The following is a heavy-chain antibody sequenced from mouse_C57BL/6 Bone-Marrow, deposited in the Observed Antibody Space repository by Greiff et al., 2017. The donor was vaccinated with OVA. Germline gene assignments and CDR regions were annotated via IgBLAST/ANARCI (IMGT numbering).Heavy chain of an antibody. CDR3: VRDHIYYDYDEGTFAY. Sequence: EVKLVESGGGLVQPKGSLKLSCAASGFTFNTYAMHWVRQAPGKGLEWVARIRSKSSNYATYYADSVKDRFTISRDDSQSMLYLQMNNLKTEDTAMYYCVRDHIYYDYDEGTFAYWGQGTLVTVSA. CDR2: IRSKSSNYAT. CDR1: GFTFNTYA. V-gene: IGHV10-3*01. D-gene: IGHD2-4*01. J-gene: IGHJ3*01.